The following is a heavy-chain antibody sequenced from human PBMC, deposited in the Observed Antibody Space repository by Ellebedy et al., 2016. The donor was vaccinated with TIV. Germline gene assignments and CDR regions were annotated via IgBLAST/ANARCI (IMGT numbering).Heavy chain of an antibody. D-gene: IGHD2-2*01. CDR2: ISPYNGHT. Sequence: AASVKVSCKASSPSALXWVQPPPGHGLEWMALISPYNGHTDYAQNFQGRVTMTIDTSTTTAYMELRSLRSDDTAIYYCARRLEGSSPDAFYDWGQGTLVTVSS. CDR1: SPSA. CDR3: ARRLEGSSPDAFYD. V-gene: IGHV1-18*01. J-gene: IGHJ3*01.